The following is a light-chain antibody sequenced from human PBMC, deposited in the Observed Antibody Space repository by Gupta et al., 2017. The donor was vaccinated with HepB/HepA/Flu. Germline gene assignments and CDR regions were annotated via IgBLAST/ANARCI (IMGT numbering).Light chain of an antibody. CDR3: QQYNSYPWT. CDR1: QSIYTW. J-gene: IGKJ1*01. CDR2: MVS. V-gene: IGKV1-5*03. Sequence: DILMIQSPSTLSASVGDRVTITCRASQSIYTWLAWYQQKPGKAPKILIYMVSSLKSGVPSRFSGSGSGTEFTLTISRRQPDDSATYYCQQYNSYPWTFGQGTKVEIK.